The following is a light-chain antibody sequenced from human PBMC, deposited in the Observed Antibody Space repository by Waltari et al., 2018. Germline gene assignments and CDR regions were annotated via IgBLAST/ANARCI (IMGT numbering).Light chain of an antibody. CDR3: QQPPGT. Sequence: DIQLTQSPSFLSASVGDRVTFTCRASRDIRSYLARYQQTSGKAPKLLIFAASTLQSGVPSRFSGSGSGTEFTHTISNLQPEDVATYYCQQPPGTFGGGTKVEIK. J-gene: IGKJ4*01. CDR2: AAS. CDR1: RDIRSY. V-gene: IGKV1-9*01.